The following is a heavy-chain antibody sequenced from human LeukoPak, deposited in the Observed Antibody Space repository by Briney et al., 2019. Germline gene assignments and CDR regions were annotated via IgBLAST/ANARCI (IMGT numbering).Heavy chain of an antibody. J-gene: IGHJ5*02. CDR2: MNPNSGNT. D-gene: IGHD3-22*01. Sequence: ASVKVSCKASGYTFTSYDINWVPQATGQGLEWMGWMNPNSGNTGYAQKFQGRVTITRNTSISTAYMELSSLRSEDTAVYYCARSRLAYYYDSRGWFDPWGQGTLVTVSS. CDR1: GYTFTSYD. V-gene: IGHV1-8*03. CDR3: ARSRLAYYYDSRGWFDP.